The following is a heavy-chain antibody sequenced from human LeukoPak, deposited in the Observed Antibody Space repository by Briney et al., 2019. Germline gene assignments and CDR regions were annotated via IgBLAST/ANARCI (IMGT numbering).Heavy chain of an antibody. Sequence: SETLSLTCAVYGVSFSGYHWSWLRQPPGKGLEWIGEINHSGSTNYNPSLKSRVTISVDTSKNQFSLKLSSVTAADTAVYYCARGPGYDILTGTKPRYYGMDVWGKGTTVTVSS. V-gene: IGHV4-34*01. D-gene: IGHD3-9*01. CDR2: INHSGST. CDR3: ARGPGYDILTGTKPRYYGMDV. CDR1: GVSFSGYH. J-gene: IGHJ6*04.